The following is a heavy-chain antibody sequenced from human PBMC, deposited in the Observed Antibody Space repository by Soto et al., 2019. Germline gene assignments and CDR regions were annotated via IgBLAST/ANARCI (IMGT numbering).Heavy chain of an antibody. D-gene: IGHD2-2*01. CDR3: ARDLGDIVVVPAAMPGVDY. J-gene: IGHJ4*02. CDR2: IWYDGSNK. Sequence: QVQLVESGGGVVQPGRSLRLSCAASGFTFSSYGMHWVRQAPGKGLEWVAVIWYDGSNKYYADSVKGRFTISRDNSKNTLYLQMSSLRAEDTAVYYCARDLGDIVVVPAAMPGVDYWGQGTLVTVSS. CDR1: GFTFSSYG. V-gene: IGHV3-33*01.